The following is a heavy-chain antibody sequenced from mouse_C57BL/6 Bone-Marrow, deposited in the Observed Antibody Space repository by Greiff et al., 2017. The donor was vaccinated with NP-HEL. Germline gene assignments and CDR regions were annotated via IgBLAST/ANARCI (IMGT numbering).Heavy chain of an antibody. V-gene: IGHV7-3*01. D-gene: IGHD2-4*01. Sequence: EVKLMESGGGLVQPGGSLSLSCAASGFTFTDYYMSWVRQPPGKALEWLVFIRNKANGYTTEYSASVKGRFTISRDNSQSILYLQMNALRAEDSATYYCARSSYYEYADEPFYAMDYWGQGTSVTVSS. CDR1: GFTFTDYY. CDR3: ARSSYYEYADEPFYAMDY. CDR2: IRNKANGYTT. J-gene: IGHJ4*01.